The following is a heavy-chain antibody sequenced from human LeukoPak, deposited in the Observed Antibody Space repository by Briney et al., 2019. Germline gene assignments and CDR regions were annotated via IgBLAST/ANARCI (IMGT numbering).Heavy chain of an antibody. CDR3: ARDLKYYDSSGFDY. V-gene: IGHV3-21*01. J-gene: IGHJ4*02. CDR2: ISSSSSYI. D-gene: IGHD3-22*01. Sequence: GGSLRLSCAASGFTFTTYAMSWVRQAPGKGLEWVSCISSSSSYIYYTDSVKGRFTISRDNAKNSLTLQMNSLRAEDTAVYYCARDLKYYDSSGFDYWGQGTLVTVSS. CDR1: GFTFTTYA.